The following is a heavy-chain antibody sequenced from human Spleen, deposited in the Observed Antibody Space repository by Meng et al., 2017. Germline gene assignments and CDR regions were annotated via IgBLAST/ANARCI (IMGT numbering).Heavy chain of an antibody. V-gene: IGHV3-48*03. CDR3: ARVRRATITQYYFDY. D-gene: IGHD5-24*01. J-gene: IGHJ4*02. CDR2: ISSSGSTI. CDR1: GFTFSSYE. Sequence: GESLKISCASSGFTFSSYEMNWVRQAPGKGLEWVSYISSSGSTIYYADSVKGRFTISRDNAKNSLYLQMNSLRAEDTAVYYCARVRRATITQYYFDYWGQGTLVTVSS.